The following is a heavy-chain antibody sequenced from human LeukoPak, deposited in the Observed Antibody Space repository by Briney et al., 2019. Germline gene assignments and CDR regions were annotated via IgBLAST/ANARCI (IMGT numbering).Heavy chain of an antibody. CDR3: ARVSDDSGWNFDY. D-gene: IGHD6-19*01. CDR1: GYTFTSYG. Sequence: GASVKVSCKASGYTFTSYGISWVRQAPGQGLEWMGWISAYNGNTNYAQKLQGRVTMTTDTSATTAYMELNSLTSEGTAVYYCARVSDDSGWNFDYWGQGTLVAVSS. J-gene: IGHJ4*02. V-gene: IGHV1-18*01. CDR2: ISAYNGNT.